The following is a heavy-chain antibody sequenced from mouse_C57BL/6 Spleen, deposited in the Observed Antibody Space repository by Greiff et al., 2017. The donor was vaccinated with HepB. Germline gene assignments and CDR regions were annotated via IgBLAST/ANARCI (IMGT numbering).Heavy chain of an antibody. D-gene: IGHD1-1*01. J-gene: IGHJ4*01. CDR1: GYAFSSSW. Sequence: QVQLKQSGPELVKPGASVKISCKASGYAFSSSWMNWVKQRPGKGLEWIGRIYPGDGDTNYNGKFKGKATLTADTSSSTAYMQLSSLTSEDSSVYFCASYGSSYNYAMDYWGQGTSVTVSS. V-gene: IGHV1-82*01. CDR3: ASYGSSYNYAMDY. CDR2: IYPGDGDT.